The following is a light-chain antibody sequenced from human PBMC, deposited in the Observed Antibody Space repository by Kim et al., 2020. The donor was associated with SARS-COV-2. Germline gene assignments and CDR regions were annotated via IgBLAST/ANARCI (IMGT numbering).Light chain of an antibody. CDR1: QSVSRY. J-gene: IGKJ4*01. CDR2: DAS. V-gene: IGKV3-11*01. Sequence: PGESATLSCRASQSVSRYLAWYQQKPGQDPRLLIYDASKRATGSPARFSGSGSGTDFTLTISSLEPEDFAVYYCQQRSNWPPRLTFGGGTKVDIK. CDR3: QQRSNWPPRLT.